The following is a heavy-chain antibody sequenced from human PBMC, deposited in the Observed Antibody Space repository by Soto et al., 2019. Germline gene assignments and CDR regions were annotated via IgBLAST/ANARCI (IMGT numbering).Heavy chain of an antibody. V-gene: IGHV1-2*02. D-gene: IGHD1-26*01. Sequence: ASVKVSCKASGYTFTGYYMHWVRQAPGQGLEWMGWVNPNSGGTNYAQKFQGRVTMTRDTSISTAYMELSRLRSDDTAVYYCARMILGFEWELPGRDVRDYWGQGTLVTVSS. J-gene: IGHJ4*02. CDR3: ARMILGFEWELPGRDVRDY. CDR1: GYTFTGYY. CDR2: VNPNSGGT.